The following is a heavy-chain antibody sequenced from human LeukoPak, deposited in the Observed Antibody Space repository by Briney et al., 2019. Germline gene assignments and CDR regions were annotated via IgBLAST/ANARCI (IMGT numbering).Heavy chain of an antibody. Sequence: PGGSLRLSCTASGFTFSSYDMHWVRQATGKGLEWVSAIGTAGDTYYPGSVKGRFTISRENAKNSLYLQMNSLRAGDTAMYYCARGFYGDSSYYYYYMDVWGKGTTVTVSS. D-gene: IGHD3-22*01. CDR1: GFTFSSYD. J-gene: IGHJ6*03. CDR3: ARGFYGDSSYYYYYMDV. V-gene: IGHV3-13*01. CDR2: IGTAGDT.